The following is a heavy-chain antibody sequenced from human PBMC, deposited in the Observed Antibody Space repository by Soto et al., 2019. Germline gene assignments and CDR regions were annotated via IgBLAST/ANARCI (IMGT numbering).Heavy chain of an antibody. J-gene: IGHJ4*02. CDR2: ISWNSGSI. D-gene: IGHD6-19*01. Sequence: GGSLRLSCAASGFTFDDYAMHWVRQAPGKGLEWVSGISWNSGSIGYADSVKGRFTISRDNAKNSLYLQMNSLRAEDTALYYCAKDGRSVVAGSFDYWGQGTLVTVSS. CDR3: AKDGRSVVAGSFDY. V-gene: IGHV3-9*01. CDR1: GFTFDDYA.